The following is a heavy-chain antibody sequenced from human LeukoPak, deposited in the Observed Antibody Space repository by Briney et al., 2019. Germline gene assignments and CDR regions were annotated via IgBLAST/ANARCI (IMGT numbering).Heavy chain of an antibody. V-gene: IGHV3-30*18. CDR2: ISYDGSNK. CDR1: GFTFSSYG. Sequence: PGGSLRLSCAASGFTFSSYGMHWVRQAPGKGLEWVAVISYDGSNKYYADSVKGRFTISRDNSKNTLYLQMISLRAEDTAVYYCAKDGYNPFDYWGQGTLVTVSS. J-gene: IGHJ4*02. D-gene: IGHD5-24*01. CDR3: AKDGYNPFDY.